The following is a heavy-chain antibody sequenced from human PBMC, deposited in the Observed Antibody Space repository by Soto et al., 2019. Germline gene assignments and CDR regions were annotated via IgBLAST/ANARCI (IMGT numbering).Heavy chain of an antibody. Sequence: QVQLVQSGAEVKKPGASVKVSCKASGYTFTSYYMHWVRQAPGQGLEWMGIINPSGGSTSYAQKIQGRVTMARETSTSTVYMELSSLRSEDTAVYYRARDLEQQSYYYYGMDVWGQGTTVTVSS. D-gene: IGHD6-13*01. CDR3: ARDLEQQSYYYYGMDV. CDR2: INPSGGST. J-gene: IGHJ6*02. V-gene: IGHV1-46*01. CDR1: GYTFTSYY.